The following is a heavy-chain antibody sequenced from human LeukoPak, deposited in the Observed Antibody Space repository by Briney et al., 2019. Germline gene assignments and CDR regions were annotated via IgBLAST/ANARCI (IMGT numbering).Heavy chain of an antibody. CDR3: ASGLGIMSYYYYMDV. J-gene: IGHJ6*03. D-gene: IGHD3-16*01. CDR1: GYTFIGYY. V-gene: IGHV1-2*02. Sequence: ASVKVSCKASGYTFIGYYMHWVRQAPGQGLEWTGWINPNSGGTNYAQKFQGRVTMTRDTSISTAYMELSRLTSDDTAVYYCASGLGIMSYYYYMDVWGNGTTVTISS. CDR2: INPNSGGT.